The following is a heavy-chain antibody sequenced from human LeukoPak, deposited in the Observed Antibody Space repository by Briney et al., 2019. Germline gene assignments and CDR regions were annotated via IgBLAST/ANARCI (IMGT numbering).Heavy chain of an antibody. CDR3: ARGYYGSGSNYQRFDY. V-gene: IGHV4-59*12. CDR2: IDYSGST. J-gene: IGHJ4*02. Sequence: SETLSLTCTVSAGSFNTYYWSWIRQPPGKGLEWIGYIDYSGSTTYNPSLKSRLTISVDTSKNQFSLQLNSVTPEDTAVYYCARGYYGSGSNYQRFDYWGQGTLVTVSS. CDR1: AGSFNTYY. D-gene: IGHD3-10*01.